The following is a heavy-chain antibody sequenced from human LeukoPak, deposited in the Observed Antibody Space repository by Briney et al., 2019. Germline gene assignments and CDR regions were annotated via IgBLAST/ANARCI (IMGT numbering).Heavy chain of an antibody. D-gene: IGHD6-13*01. J-gene: IGHJ4*02. CDR3: ARGRAAAGYYFDY. CDR1: GGTFSSYA. CDR2: IIPILGIA. Sequence: ASVKVSCKASGGTFSSYAISWVRQAPGQGLEWMGRIIPILGIANYAQKFQGRVTITADKSTSTAYMELSSLRSEDTAVYYCARGRAAAGYYFDYWGQGNLVTVSS. V-gene: IGHV1-69*04.